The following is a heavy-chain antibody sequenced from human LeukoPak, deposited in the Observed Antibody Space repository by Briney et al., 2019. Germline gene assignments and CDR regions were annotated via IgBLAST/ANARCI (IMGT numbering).Heavy chain of an antibody. CDR3: ARGRDIRCSGGSCQRDYYYYGMDV. Sequence: SETLSLTCAVYGGSFSGYYWSWIRQPPGKGLEWIGEINHSGSTNYNPSLKSRVTISVDTSKNQFSLKLSSVTAADTAVYYCARGRDIRCSGGSCQRDYYYYGMDVWGQGTTVTVSS. V-gene: IGHV4-34*01. D-gene: IGHD2-15*01. CDR2: INHSGST. J-gene: IGHJ6*02. CDR1: GGSFSGYY.